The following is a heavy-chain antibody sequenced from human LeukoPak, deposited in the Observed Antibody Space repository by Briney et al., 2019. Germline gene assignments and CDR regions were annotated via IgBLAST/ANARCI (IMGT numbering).Heavy chain of an antibody. V-gene: IGHV4-38-2*02. Sequence: SETLSLTCTVSGYSISSGYYWGWIRQPPGKGLEWIGSIYHSGSTYYNPSLKSRVTMSVDTSKNQFSLKLSSVTAADTAVYYCARGVVPPFYYYYSYMDVWGKGTPVTVSS. J-gene: IGHJ6*03. D-gene: IGHD2-2*01. CDR2: IYHSGST. CDR1: GYSISSGYY. CDR3: ARGVVPPFYYYYSYMDV.